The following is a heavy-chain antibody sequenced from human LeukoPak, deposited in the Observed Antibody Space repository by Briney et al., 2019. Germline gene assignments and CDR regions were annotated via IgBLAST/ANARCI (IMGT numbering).Heavy chain of an antibody. Sequence: AVKVSCKASGGTFSSYAISWVRQAPGQGLEWMGRIIPIFGTANYAQKFQGRVTITTDESTSTAYMELSSLRSEDTAVYYCAIGPSSGWGNWFDPWGQGTPVTVSS. V-gene: IGHV1-69*05. J-gene: IGHJ5*02. D-gene: IGHD6-19*01. CDR1: GGTFSSYA. CDR3: AIGPSSGWGNWFDP. CDR2: IIPIFGTA.